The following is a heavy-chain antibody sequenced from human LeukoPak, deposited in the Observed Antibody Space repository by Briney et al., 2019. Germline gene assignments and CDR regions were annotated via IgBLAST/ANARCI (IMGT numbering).Heavy chain of an antibody. Sequence: GGSLRPSCAASGFTFSSYAMSWVRQAPGKGLEWVSAISGSGGSTYYADSVKGRFTISRDNSKNTLYLQMNSLRAEDTAVYYCAKDLLEMATHAGYYFDYWGQGTLVTVSS. CDR1: GFTFSSYA. V-gene: IGHV3-23*01. CDR2: ISGSGGST. J-gene: IGHJ4*02. D-gene: IGHD5-24*01. CDR3: AKDLLEMATHAGYYFDY.